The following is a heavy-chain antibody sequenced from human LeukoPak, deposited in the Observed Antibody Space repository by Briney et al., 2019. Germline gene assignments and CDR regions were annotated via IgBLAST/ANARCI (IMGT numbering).Heavy chain of an antibody. Sequence: GGSLRLSCAASGFTFSSYEMNWVRQAPGKGLEWVSSISSSSSYIYYADSVKGRFTISRDNAKNSLYLQMNSLRAEDTAVYYCARDFTKRLGELSPYFDYWGQGTLVTVSS. CDR2: ISSSSSYI. CDR1: GFTFSSYE. J-gene: IGHJ4*02. CDR3: ARDFTKRLGELSPYFDY. V-gene: IGHV3-21*01. D-gene: IGHD3-16*02.